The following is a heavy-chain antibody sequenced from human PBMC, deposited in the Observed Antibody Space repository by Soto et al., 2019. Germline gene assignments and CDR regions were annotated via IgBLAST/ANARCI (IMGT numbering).Heavy chain of an antibody. CDR1: GFVFSDYA. D-gene: IGHD2-2*01. J-gene: IGHJ5*02. Sequence: EVQLLDSGGGWVQPGGSLRLSCVASGFVFSDYAMSWVRQAPGKGLEWVSAISAGGSDTYYADSVKGRFTVSRVNSKNTLYLQMNTLRAADTAIYYCASVPIWCGSSSCYTEGLDAWGQGTLVTVPS. CDR3: ASVPIWCGSSSCYTEGLDA. CDR2: ISAGGSDT. V-gene: IGHV3-23*01.